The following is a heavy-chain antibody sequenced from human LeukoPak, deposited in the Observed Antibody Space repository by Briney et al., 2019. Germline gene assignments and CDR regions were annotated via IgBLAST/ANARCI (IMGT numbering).Heavy chain of an antibody. D-gene: IGHD6-13*01. CDR2: LYHDGGT. Sequence: GGSLRLSCAASGFTVSSNYMSWVRQAPGKGLEYVSVLYHDGGTYSADSVKGRFTISRDNSKNTLYLQMNSLRVEDTAVYYCARDSGSSWYGDYWGQGTLVTVSS. V-gene: IGHV3-53*01. CDR1: GFTVSSNY. CDR3: ARDSGSSWYGDY. J-gene: IGHJ4*02.